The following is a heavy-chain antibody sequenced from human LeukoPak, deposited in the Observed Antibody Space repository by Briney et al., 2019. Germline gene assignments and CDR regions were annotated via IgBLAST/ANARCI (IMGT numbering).Heavy chain of an antibody. Sequence: PGGSLRLSCAASGFTFSRYTMNWVRQAPGKGLELVAYITSSSHSMYYADSVKGRFTISRDNDKNSLYLQMNSLRNEDTAVYYCARDTGSPADYWGQGTLVTVSS. V-gene: IGHV3-48*02. CDR1: GFTFSRYT. D-gene: IGHD1-26*01. J-gene: IGHJ4*02. CDR2: ITSSSHSM. CDR3: ARDTGSPADY.